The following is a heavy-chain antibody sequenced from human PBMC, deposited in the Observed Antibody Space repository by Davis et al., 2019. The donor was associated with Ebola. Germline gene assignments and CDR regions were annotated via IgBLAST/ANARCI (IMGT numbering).Heavy chain of an antibody. J-gene: IGHJ4*02. CDR2: IIPILGIA. V-gene: IGHV1-69*04. Sequence: AASVKVSCKASGGTFSSYTISWVRQAPGQGLEWMGRIIPILGIANYAQKFQGRVTITADKSTSTAYMELSSLRSEDTAVYYCAREGAGGGWFPFDYWGQGTLVTVSS. CDR1: GGTFSSYT. CDR3: AREGAGGGWFPFDY. D-gene: IGHD6-19*01.